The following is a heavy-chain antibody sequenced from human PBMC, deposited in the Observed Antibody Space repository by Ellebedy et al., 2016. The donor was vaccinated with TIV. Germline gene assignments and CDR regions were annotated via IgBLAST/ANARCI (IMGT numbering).Heavy chain of an antibody. D-gene: IGHD3-10*01. J-gene: IGHJ4*02. CDR3: ARGGGSGTFYSFDS. CDR2: IGSRSGIF. V-gene: IGHV3-48*02. CDR1: GFTFSTYS. Sequence: GESLKISCAASGFTFSTYSMNWVRQAPGKGLEWISYIGSRSGIFHYADSVKGRFTISRDKAKNSLYLQVNSLRDEDTAVYYCARGGGSGTFYSFDSWGRGTLVTVSS.